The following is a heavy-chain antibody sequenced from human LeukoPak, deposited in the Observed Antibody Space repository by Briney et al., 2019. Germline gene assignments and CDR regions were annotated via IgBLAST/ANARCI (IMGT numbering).Heavy chain of an antibody. CDR3: ARAGYGDYVVAFWYFDL. CDR2: ISGSGGST. V-gene: IGHV3-23*01. D-gene: IGHD4-17*01. J-gene: IGHJ2*01. Sequence: PGGSLRLSCAASGFTFSSYAMSWVRQAPGKGLEWVSAISGSGGSTYYADSVKGRFTISRDNSKNTLYLQMNSLRAEDTAVYYCARAGYGDYVVAFWYFDLWGRGTLVTVSS. CDR1: GFTFSSYA.